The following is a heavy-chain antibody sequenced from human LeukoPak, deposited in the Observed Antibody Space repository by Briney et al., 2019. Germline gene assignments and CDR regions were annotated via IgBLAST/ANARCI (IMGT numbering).Heavy chain of an antibody. CDR1: GGSISNTNW. J-gene: IGHJ4*02. CDR2: ISLTGLT. CDR3: SRENGAFSPFGY. V-gene: IGHV4-4*02. D-gene: IGHD2-8*01. Sequence: SETLSLTCGVSGGSISNTNWWSWVRQPPGQGLEWIGEISLTGLTHYNPSLESRVTVSLDKSKNQLSLNLTSVTAADPAVYYCSRENGAFSPFGYWGQGTLVTVLS.